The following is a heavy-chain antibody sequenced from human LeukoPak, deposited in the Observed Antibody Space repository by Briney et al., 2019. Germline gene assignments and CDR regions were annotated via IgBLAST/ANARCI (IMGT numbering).Heavy chain of an antibody. J-gene: IGHJ4*02. CDR1: GFTFSNHW. D-gene: IGHD2-21*01. V-gene: IGHV3-74*03. Sequence: GGSLRLSCAASGFTFSNHWMHWVRQVPGKGLVWVSRIDEGGTNAMYADSVKGRFSISKDNAKNTVNLQMNSLRAEDTGVYYCKRHEALWRLDYWGQGTLVTVSS. CDR2: IDEGGTNA. CDR3: KRHEALWRLDY.